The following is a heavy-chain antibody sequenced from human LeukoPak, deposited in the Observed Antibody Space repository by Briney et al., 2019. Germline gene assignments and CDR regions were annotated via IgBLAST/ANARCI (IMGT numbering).Heavy chain of an antibody. CDR3: ATGDKTTGWNS. D-gene: IGHD6-19*01. CDR2: ISPGAITPNAGSR. Sequence: QPGGSLRLSCGASGFTFSNYAMSWVRQGPGKGLDWVAIISPGAITPNAGSRYYAYSVKGRFTISRDNSQNTLYLQMDSLRAEDTAVYYCATGDKTTGWNSWGHGTLVTVSP. J-gene: IGHJ5*01. CDR1: GFTFSNYA. V-gene: IGHV3-23*01.